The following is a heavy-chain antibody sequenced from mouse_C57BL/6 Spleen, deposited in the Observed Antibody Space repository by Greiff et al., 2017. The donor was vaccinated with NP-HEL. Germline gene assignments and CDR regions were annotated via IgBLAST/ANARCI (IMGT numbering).Heavy chain of an antibody. CDR2: IYPGSGNT. CDR3: ARAEDYGSSDDG. Sequence: QVQLQQSGPELVKPGASVKISCKASGYSFTSYYIHWVKQRPGQGLEWIGWIYPGSGNTKYNEKFKGKATLTADTSSSAAYMQLSSLTSEDSAVEYCARAEDYGSSDDGRGTGTTVTVYS. V-gene: IGHV1-66*01. CDR1: GYSFTSYY. J-gene: IGHJ1*03. D-gene: IGHD1-1*01.